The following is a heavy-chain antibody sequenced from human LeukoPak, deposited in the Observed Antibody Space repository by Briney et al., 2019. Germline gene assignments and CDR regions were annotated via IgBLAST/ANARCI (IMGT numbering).Heavy chain of an antibody. CDR1: GGSFRTYY. CDR3: ARRSITMIVGFDI. V-gene: IGHV4-59*08. D-gene: IGHD3-22*01. J-gene: IGHJ3*02. CDR2: IYYSGST. Sequence: SETLSLTCTVSGGSFRTYYWTWIRQPPGKGLEWIGYIYYSGSTNYNPSLKSRVTISVDTSKNQFSLKLSSVTAADTAVYYCARRSITMIVGFDIWGQGTMVTVSS.